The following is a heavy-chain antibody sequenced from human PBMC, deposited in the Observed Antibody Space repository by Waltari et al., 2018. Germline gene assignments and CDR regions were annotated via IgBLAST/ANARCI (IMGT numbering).Heavy chain of an antibody. J-gene: IGHJ6*02. CDR1: GYTFTSYA. CDR2: INAGNGKT. D-gene: IGHD3-10*01. CDR3: AREVLWFGELHRPATYYGMDV. Sequence: QVQLVQSGAEVKKPGASVKVSCKASGYTFTSYAMHWVRQAPGQRLEWMGWINAGNGKTKESPTIQGRVTITRDTSASTAYMELSSLRSEDTAVYYCAREVLWFGELHRPATYYGMDVWGPGTTVTVSS. V-gene: IGHV1-3*01.